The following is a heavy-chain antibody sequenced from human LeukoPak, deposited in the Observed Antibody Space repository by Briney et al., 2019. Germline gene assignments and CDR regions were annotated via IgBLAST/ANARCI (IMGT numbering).Heavy chain of an antibody. J-gene: IGHJ5*02. CDR3: AREAAAGSNH. Sequence: SVTGACKASGGTFSTYTISWVRQAPGQGLEWMGGIIPIFGTATYAQQFQGRVTITADESTSTAYMELSSLRSEDTAVYYCAREAAAGSNHWGQGTLVTVSS. D-gene: IGHD6-13*01. V-gene: IGHV1-69*13. CDR1: GGTFSTYT. CDR2: IIPIFGTA.